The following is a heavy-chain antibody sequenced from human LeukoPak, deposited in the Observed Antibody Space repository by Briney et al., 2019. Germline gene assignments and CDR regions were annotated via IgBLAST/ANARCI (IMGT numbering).Heavy chain of an antibody. V-gene: IGHV3-30-3*01. CDR3: ATPGGSGSYLGGGDYFEY. Sequence: PAGRSLRLSCAASGFIFSSYAMHWVRQAPGKGLEWVAVISYDGSNKYYADSVKGRFTISRDNSKNTLYLQMNSLRAEDTAVYYCATPGGSGSYLGGGDYFEYWGQGTLVIVSS. CDR2: ISYDGSNK. J-gene: IGHJ4*02. CDR1: GFIFSSYA. D-gene: IGHD1-26*01.